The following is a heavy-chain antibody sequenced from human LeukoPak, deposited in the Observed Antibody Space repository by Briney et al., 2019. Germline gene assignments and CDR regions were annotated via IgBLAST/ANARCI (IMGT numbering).Heavy chain of an antibody. J-gene: IGHJ5*02. V-gene: IGHV3-48*03. Sequence: GGSLRLSCAASGFTFSSYEMNWGRQAPGKGLEWVSYISSSGSTIYYADSVKGRFAISRDNSKNTLYLQMNTLRAEDTAVYYCAAGDMWFDPWGQGTLVTVSS. D-gene: IGHD3-10*01. CDR2: ISSSGSTI. CDR3: AAGDMWFDP. CDR1: GFTFSSYE.